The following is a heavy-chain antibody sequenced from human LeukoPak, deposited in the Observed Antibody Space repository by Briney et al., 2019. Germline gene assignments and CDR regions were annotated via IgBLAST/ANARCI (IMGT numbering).Heavy chain of an antibody. CDR2: INQDGSEK. J-gene: IGHJ4*02. Sequence: PGGSLRLSCAASGFTFSRYWMSWVRQAPGKGLEWVASINQDGSEKYYVDSVKGRFTISSDNAKNSLYVQMNSLRAEDTAVYYCARDDDYYDSSGYYYDYFDYWGQGTLVTVSS. V-gene: IGHV3-7*01. CDR3: ARDDDYYDSSGYYYDYFDY. CDR1: GFTFSRYW. D-gene: IGHD3-22*01.